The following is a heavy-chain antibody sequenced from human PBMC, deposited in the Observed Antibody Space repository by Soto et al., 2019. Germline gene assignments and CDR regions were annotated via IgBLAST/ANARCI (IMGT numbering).Heavy chain of an antibody. V-gene: IGHV4-59*08. Sequence: SETLSLTCTVSGGSISSYYWCWIRQPPGKGLEWIGYIYYSGSTNYNPSLKSRVTISVDTSKNQFSLKLSSVTAADTAVYYCARSLYRFGELLSYYFDYWGQGTLVTVSS. CDR1: GGSISSYY. CDR2: IYYSGST. CDR3: ARSLYRFGELLSYYFDY. D-gene: IGHD3-10*01. J-gene: IGHJ4*02.